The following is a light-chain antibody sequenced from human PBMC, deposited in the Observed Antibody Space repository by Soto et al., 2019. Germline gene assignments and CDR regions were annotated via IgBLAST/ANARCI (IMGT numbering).Light chain of an antibody. Sequence: DIQMTQSPSTLSASVGDRVTITCRASQSISSWLAWYQQKPGKAPKLLIYKASSLESGVPSRCSGSGSGTEFTLTIRSLQTDDFATYYCQQYNSLWTFGQGTKVAIK. J-gene: IGKJ1*01. CDR1: QSISSW. CDR3: QQYNSLWT. CDR2: KAS. V-gene: IGKV1-5*03.